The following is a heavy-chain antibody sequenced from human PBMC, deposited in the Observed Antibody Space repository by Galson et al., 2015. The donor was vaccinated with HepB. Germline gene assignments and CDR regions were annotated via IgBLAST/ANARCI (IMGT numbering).Heavy chain of an antibody. J-gene: IGHJ4*02. CDR1: GFTFSNAW. V-gene: IGHV3-15*01. CDR3: TTDFNRYSYGYPIPQGVY. CDR2: IKREADGGTS. Sequence: SLRLSCAVSGFTFSNAWMSWVRQAPGKGLEWVGRIKREADGGTSDYAAPVEGRFTISRDESKDTLFLQMNSLRIEDTGIYYCTTDFNRYSYGYPIPQGVYWGQGTLVTVTS. D-gene: IGHD5-18*01.